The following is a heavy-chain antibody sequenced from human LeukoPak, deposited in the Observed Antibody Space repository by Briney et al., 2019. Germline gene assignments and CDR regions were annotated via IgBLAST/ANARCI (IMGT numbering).Heavy chain of an antibody. CDR3: ARVSSGHLFDY. J-gene: IGHJ4*02. V-gene: IGHV3-53*01. CDR2: IYSGENT. CDR1: GFTVSTYY. Sequence: GGSLRLSCAASGFTVSTYYMSWVRQAPGKGLEWVSVIYSGENTYYADSVKGRFTIPRDTSKNTLYLQMNSLRSEDTAVYFCARVSSGHLFDYWGQGSLVTVSS. D-gene: IGHD6-25*01.